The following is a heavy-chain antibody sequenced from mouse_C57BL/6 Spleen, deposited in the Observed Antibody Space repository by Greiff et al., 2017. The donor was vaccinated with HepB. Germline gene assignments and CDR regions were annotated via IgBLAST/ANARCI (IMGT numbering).Heavy chain of an antibody. J-gene: IGHJ1*03. V-gene: IGHV5-4*01. D-gene: IGHD1-1*01. Sequence: EVKLVESGGGLVKPGGSLKLSCAASGFTFSNYAMSWVRQTPEKRLEWVATISDGGSYTYYPDNVKGRFTISRDNAKNNLYLQMSHLKSEDTAMYYCAREGNYGSSYWYFDVWGTGTTVTVSS. CDR3: AREGNYGSSYWYFDV. CDR1: GFTFSNYA. CDR2: ISDGGSYT.